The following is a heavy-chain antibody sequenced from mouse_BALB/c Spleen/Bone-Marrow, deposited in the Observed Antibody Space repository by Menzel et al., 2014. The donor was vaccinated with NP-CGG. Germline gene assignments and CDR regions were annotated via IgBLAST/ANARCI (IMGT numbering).Heavy chain of an antibody. CDR2: INPASSTI. Sequence: EVQRVESGGGLVQPGGSLKLSCAASGFDFSRYWMTWVRQAPGKVLEWIGEINPASSTINYTPSLKDKFIISRDNAKNTLYLQMSKVRSEDTALYYCAKNYYYGYVAYWGQGTLVTVSA. CDR3: AKNYYYGYVAY. J-gene: IGHJ3*01. D-gene: IGHD1-2*01. CDR1: GFDFSRYW. V-gene: IGHV4-1*02.